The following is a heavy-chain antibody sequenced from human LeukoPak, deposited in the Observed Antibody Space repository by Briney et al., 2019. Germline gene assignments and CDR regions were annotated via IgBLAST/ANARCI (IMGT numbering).Heavy chain of an antibody. J-gene: IGHJ3*02. Sequence: GGSLRLSCAASGFTFSSYAMSWVRQAPGKGLEWVSAISGSGGSTYYADSVKGRFTISRDNSKNTLYLQMNSLRAEDTAVYYCAKDYYYSSGYYHDAFDIWGQGTMVTVSS. CDR1: GFTFSSYA. CDR2: ISGSGGST. V-gene: IGHV3-23*01. CDR3: AKDYYYSSGYYHDAFDI. D-gene: IGHD3-22*01.